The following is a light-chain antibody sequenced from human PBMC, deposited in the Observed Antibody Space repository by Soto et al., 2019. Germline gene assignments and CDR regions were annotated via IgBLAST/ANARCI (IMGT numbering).Light chain of an antibody. CDR3: QQRSNWPLT. CDR2: DAS. J-gene: IGKJ4*01. CDR1: QSVSRY. V-gene: IGKV3-11*01. Sequence: EIVLTQSPVTLSLSPGERATLSCRASQSVSRYLAWYQQKPGQAPRLLIYDASSRATGIPARFSGSGSGTDFTLSISSLEPEDFAVYYCQQRSNWPLTFGGGTKVEIK.